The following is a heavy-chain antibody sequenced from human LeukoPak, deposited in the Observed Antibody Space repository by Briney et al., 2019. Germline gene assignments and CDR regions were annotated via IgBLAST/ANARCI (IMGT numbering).Heavy chain of an antibody. CDR2: ISAYNGNT. D-gene: IGHD6-13*01. CDR1: GYTFTSYG. J-gene: IGHJ6*03. Sequence: ASVKVSCKASGYTFTSYGISWVRQAPGQGLEWMGWISAYNGNTNYAQKLQGRVTMTTDTSTSTAYMELRSPRSDDTAVYYCASGPWSAAAGYMDVWGKGTTVTVSS. V-gene: IGHV1-18*01. CDR3: ASGPWSAAAGYMDV.